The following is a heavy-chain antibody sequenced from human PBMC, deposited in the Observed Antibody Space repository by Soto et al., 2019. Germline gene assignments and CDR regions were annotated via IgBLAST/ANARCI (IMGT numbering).Heavy chain of an antibody. J-gene: IGHJ5*02. V-gene: IGHV3-23*01. CDR3: AKGHYDWNLPGWFDP. Sequence: GGSLRLSCAASGFTFTSNAMSWVRQGPGKGLEWVSGVSSSGDRTYYTDSVKGRFTIARDNSKNTLYLQMDSLRAEDTATYYCAKGHYDWNLPGWFDPWGQGTLVTVSS. CDR1: GFTFTSNA. D-gene: IGHD3-16*01. CDR2: VSSSGDRT.